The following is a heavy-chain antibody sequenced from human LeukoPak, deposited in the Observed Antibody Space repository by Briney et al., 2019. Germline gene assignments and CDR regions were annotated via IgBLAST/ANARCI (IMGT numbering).Heavy chain of an antibody. J-gene: IGHJ6*03. Sequence: GASVKVSCKASGYIFINYGIIWVRQAPGQGLEWMGWISAYNGNTNYAQKVQGRVTMTRDMSTSTVYMELSSLRSEDTAVYYCARGCSGDTCYNWAGHYMDVWGKGTTVTVSS. CDR1: GYIFINYG. CDR2: ISAYNGNT. D-gene: IGHD2-15*01. CDR3: ARGCSGDTCYNWAGHYMDV. V-gene: IGHV1-18*01.